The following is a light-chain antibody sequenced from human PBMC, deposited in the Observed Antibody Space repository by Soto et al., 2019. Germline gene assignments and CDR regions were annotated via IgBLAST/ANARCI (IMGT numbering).Light chain of an antibody. J-gene: IGKJ2*01. V-gene: IGKV4-1*01. CDR1: QSVLYSSNTKNY. Sequence: DIVMTQSPDSLAVSLGERATINCTSSQSVLYSSNTKNYLAWYQQRPGQPPKLLIYWASTRESGVPDRFSGSGSGTDFTLTITSLQAEDVAVYYCQQYESTPPTFGQGTKLEI. CDR2: WAS. CDR3: QQYESTPPT.